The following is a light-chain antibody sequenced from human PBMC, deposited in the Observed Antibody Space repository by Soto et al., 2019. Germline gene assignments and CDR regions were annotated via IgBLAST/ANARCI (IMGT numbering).Light chain of an antibody. CDR2: GAS. CDR1: QDIKNY. Sequence: IQMPQSPSSLSASVGDRVTITCQASQDIKNYLNWYQQKPVKAPELLIYGASNLETGVPSRFSGCGSETEFTFTITTLQPEDFATAYGQSYHTRGQCSFG. CDR3: QSYHTRGQCS. J-gene: IGKJ3*01. V-gene: IGKV1-33*01.